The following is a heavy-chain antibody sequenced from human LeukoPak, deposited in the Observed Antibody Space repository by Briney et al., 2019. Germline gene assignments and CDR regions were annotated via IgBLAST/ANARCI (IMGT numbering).Heavy chain of an antibody. Sequence: GSLRLSCAASGFTFSTYTMKWVRQAPGKGLEWVASIGSGGRHIHYADSVKGRFTISRDNAKNSLYLQMNSLRAEDTAVYYCARSGYTYGFDYWGQGALVTVSS. J-gene: IGHJ4*02. V-gene: IGHV3-21*01. D-gene: IGHD5-18*01. CDR2: IGSGGRHI. CDR3: ARSGYTYGFDY. CDR1: GFTFSTYT.